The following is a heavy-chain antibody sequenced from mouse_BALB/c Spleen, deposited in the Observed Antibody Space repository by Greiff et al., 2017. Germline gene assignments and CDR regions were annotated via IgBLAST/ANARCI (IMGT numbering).Heavy chain of an antibody. Sequence: EVKLMESGGDLVKPGGSLKLSCAASGFTFSSYGMSWVRQTPDKRLEWVATISSGGSYTYYPDSVKGRFTISRDNAKNTLYLQMSSLKSEDTAMYYCARQEITTATIYYAMDYWGQGTSVTVSS. V-gene: IGHV5-6*01. CDR3: ARQEITTATIYYAMDY. CDR2: ISSGGSYT. D-gene: IGHD1-2*01. CDR1: GFTFSSYG. J-gene: IGHJ4*01.